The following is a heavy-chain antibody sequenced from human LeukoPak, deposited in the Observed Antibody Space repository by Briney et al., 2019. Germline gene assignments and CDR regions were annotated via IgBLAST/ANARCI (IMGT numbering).Heavy chain of an antibody. CDR2: ISSSSGYI. J-gene: IGHJ4*02. Sequence: PGGSLRLSCAASGFTFSSYSMNWVRQAPGKGLEGVSSISSSSGYIYYTDSVKGRFTISRDNAKNSLNLQMNSLRAEDTAVYYCARDTNGWGTLDYWGQGTLVTVSS. D-gene: IGHD2-8*01. V-gene: IGHV3-21*01. CDR3: ARDTNGWGTLDY. CDR1: GFTFSSYS.